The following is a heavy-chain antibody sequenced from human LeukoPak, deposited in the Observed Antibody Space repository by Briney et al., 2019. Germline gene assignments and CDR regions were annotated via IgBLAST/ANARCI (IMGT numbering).Heavy chain of an antibody. D-gene: IGHD4-23*01. CDR1: GGSISSYH. Sequence: PSETLSLTCTVSGGSISSYHWSWIRQPPGKGLEWIGYIYYSGSTNYNPSLKSRVTISVDTSKNQFSLKLSSVTAADTAVYYCARNLYGGNLNYFDYWGQGTLVTVSS. CDR2: IYYSGST. CDR3: ARNLYGGNLNYFDY. V-gene: IGHV4-59*01. J-gene: IGHJ4*02.